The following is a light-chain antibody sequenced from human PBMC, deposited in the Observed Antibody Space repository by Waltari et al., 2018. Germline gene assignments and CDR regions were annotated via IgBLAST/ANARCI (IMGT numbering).Light chain of an antibody. CDR2: EVS. J-gene: IGLJ2*01. V-gene: IGLV2-14*01. Sequence: QSALPQPASLSGSPGQSITLSCTGTSSDVGGYKYVSWYQHHPGKAPKLMIYEVSNRPSGVSNRFSGSKSGNTASLTISGLQAEDEADYYCSSYTISNTLVFGGGTKLTVL. CDR1: SSDVGGYKY. CDR3: SSYTISNTLV.